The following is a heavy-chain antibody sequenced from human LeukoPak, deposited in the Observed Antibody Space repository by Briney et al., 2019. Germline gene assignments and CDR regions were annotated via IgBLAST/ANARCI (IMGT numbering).Heavy chain of an antibody. CDR3: ARGGSRWYDAFDI. J-gene: IGHJ3*02. Sequence: AGSLRLACAASGFTISSYSMDWVRQAPGKGLEWVSSISSSSSYIYYADSVKARFTISRDNAKNSLYLQMNSLRAEDTAVYDCARGGSRWYDAFDIWGQGTMVTVSS. V-gene: IGHV3-21*01. CDR1: GFTISSYS. D-gene: IGHD2-15*01. CDR2: ISSSSSYI.